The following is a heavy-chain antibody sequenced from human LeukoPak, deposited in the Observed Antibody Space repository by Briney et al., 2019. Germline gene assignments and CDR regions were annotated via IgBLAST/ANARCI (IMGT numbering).Heavy chain of an antibody. CDR3: ARVGDDFWSGYATDY. D-gene: IGHD3-3*01. J-gene: IGHJ4*02. V-gene: IGHV3-48*04. Sequence: PGGSLRLSCAASGFTFSSYSMNWVRQAPGKGLEWVSYISSSSTIYYADSVKGRFTISRDNAKNSLYLQMNSLRAEDTAVYYCARVGDDFWSGYATDYWGQGTLVTVSS. CDR1: GFTFSSYS. CDR2: ISSSSTI.